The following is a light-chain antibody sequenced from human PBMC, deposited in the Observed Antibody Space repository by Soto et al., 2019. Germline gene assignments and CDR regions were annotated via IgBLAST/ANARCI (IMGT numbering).Light chain of an antibody. CDR2: NNN. J-gene: IGLJ2*01. CDR3: QSYDSSRSVV. CDR1: SSNLGAGYD. V-gene: IGLV1-40*01. Sequence: QSVLTQPPSVSGAPGQRVTISCTGSSSNLGAGYDVHWYHQLPGTAPKLLIYNNNNRPSGVPDRFSGSKSGTSASLAITGLQAEDEADYYCQSYDSSRSVVFGGGTKLTVL.